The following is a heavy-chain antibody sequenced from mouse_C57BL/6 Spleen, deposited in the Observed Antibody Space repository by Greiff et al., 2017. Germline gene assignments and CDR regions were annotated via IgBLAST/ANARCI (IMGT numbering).Heavy chain of an antibody. Sequence: VQLQQSGAELVRPGASVTLSCKASGYTFTDYEMHWVKQTPVHGLEWIGAIDPETGGTAYNQKFKGKAILTADKSSSTADMELRSLTSEDSAVYYCTDYYGSLAGAMDYWGQGTSVTVSS. V-gene: IGHV1-15*01. J-gene: IGHJ4*01. D-gene: IGHD1-1*01. CDR3: TDYYGSLAGAMDY. CDR2: IDPETGGT. CDR1: GYTFTDYE.